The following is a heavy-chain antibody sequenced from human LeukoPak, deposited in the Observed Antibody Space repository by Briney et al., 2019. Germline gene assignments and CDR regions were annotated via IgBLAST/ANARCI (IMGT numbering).Heavy chain of an antibody. CDR3: ARSIIAIRLANSNYAFDI. Sequence: GGSLRLSCAASGFTFSSYGMSWVRQAPGKGLEWVAFIRYDGSNKYYADSVKGRFTISRDNAKNSLYLQMNSLRAEDTAVYYCARSIIAIRLANSNYAFDIWGQGTMVTVSS. J-gene: IGHJ3*02. CDR1: GFTFSSYG. V-gene: IGHV3-30*02. CDR2: IRYDGSNK. D-gene: IGHD6-6*01.